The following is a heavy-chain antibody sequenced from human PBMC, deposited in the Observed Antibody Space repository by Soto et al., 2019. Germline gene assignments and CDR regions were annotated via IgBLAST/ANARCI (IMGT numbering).Heavy chain of an antibody. V-gene: IGHV1-69*06. Sequence: ASVKVSCKASGGTFSSYAISWVRQAPGQGLEWMGGIIPIFGTANYAQKFQGQVTISADKSISTAYLQWSSLKASDTAMYYCASPGVATGSGGRGGNYYYGMDVWGQGTTVTVSS. D-gene: IGHD5-12*01. CDR3: ASPGVATGSGGRGGNYYYGMDV. CDR2: IIPIFGTA. J-gene: IGHJ6*02. CDR1: GGTFSSYA.